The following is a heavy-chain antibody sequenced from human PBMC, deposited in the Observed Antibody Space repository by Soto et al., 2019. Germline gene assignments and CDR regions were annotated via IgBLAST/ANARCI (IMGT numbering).Heavy chain of an antibody. CDR2: IYHSGST. V-gene: IGHV4-4*02. CDR3: ARAEDYYYYGMDV. Sequence: SETLSLTCAVSSGSISSSNWWSWVRQPPGKGLEWIGEIYHSGSTNYNPSLKSRVTISVDKSKNQFSLKLSSVTAADTAVYYCARAEDYYYYGMDVWGQGTTVTVSS. J-gene: IGHJ6*02. CDR1: SGSISSSNW.